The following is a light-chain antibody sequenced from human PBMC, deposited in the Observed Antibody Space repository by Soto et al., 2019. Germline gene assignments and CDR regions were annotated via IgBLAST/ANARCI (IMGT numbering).Light chain of an antibody. CDR2: DAS. Sequence: IFLHNPPAPLSLLQGEGATSPCRAGQNVRSTLAWYKQKPGQAPRLLIHDASSRATGIPDRFSGSGSGTDFTLTISSLEPEDSAVYYCQQRTNWPTSTFGQGTRLEIK. CDR1: QNVRST. CDR3: QQRTNWPTST. J-gene: IGKJ5*01. V-gene: IGKV3-11*01.